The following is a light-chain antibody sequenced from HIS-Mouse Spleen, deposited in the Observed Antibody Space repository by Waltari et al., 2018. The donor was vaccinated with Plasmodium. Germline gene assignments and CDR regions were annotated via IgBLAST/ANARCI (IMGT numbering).Light chain of an antibody. V-gene: IGKV3-20*01. J-gene: IGKJ5*01. Sequence: EIVLTQSPGTLSLSPGERATLSCRASQSVSSSYLAWYQQKPGQAPRLLSLGASSRANGISDRFSGSGYGTDFTLTISRLEPEDFAVYYCQQYGSSPITVGQGTRLEIK. CDR2: GAS. CDR3: QQYGSSPIT. CDR1: QSVSSSY.